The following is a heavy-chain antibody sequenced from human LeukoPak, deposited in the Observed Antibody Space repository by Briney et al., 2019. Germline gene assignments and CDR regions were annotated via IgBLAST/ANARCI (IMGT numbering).Heavy chain of an antibody. CDR2: INPNSGGT. CDR3: ARVPLGYCSSTSCYWAFNWFDH. V-gene: IGHV1-2*02. Sequence: ASVKVSCKASGYTFTGYYMHWVRQAPGQGLEWMGWINPNSGGTNYAQKFQGRVTMTRDTSISTAYMELSRLRSDDTAVYYCARVPLGYCSSTSCYWAFNWFDHWGQGTLVTVSS. CDR1: GYTFTGYY. J-gene: IGHJ5*02. D-gene: IGHD2-2*01.